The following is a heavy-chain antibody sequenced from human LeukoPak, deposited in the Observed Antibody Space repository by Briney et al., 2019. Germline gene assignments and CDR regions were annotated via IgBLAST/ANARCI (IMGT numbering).Heavy chain of an antibody. J-gene: IGHJ4*02. CDR2: TYYRSKWYS. D-gene: IGHD6-13*01. CDR1: GDSVSSNTAT. Sequence: SRTLSLTCAISGDSVSSNTATWNWLRQSPSRGLEWLGRTYYRSKWYSDYALSVKSRITISPDTSRNHFSLQLNSVTPEDTAVYYCARDRVAAAGTSFDYWGQGTLVTVSS. CDR3: ARDRVAAAGTSFDY. V-gene: IGHV6-1*01.